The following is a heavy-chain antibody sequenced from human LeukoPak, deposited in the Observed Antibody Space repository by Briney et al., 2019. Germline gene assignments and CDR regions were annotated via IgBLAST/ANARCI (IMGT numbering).Heavy chain of an antibody. CDR1: GYTFTGYY. CDR3: ARGGVGKYSSGWHI. CDR2: INPNSGGT. Sequence: ASVKVSCKASGYTFTGYYMHWVRQAPGQGLEWMGWINPNSGGTNYAQKFQGRVPMTRDTSISTAYMKLSRLRSDATAVYSCARGGVGKYSSGWHIWGPGTLVTVSS. J-gene: IGHJ4*02. D-gene: IGHD6-19*01. V-gene: IGHV1-2*02.